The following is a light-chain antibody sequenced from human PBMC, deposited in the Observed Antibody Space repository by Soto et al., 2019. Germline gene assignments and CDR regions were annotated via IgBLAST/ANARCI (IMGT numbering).Light chain of an antibody. CDR3: NSYTGYNTLPV. V-gene: IGLV2-11*01. Sequence: QSVLTQPRSVSGSPGQSVAISCTGTSSDVGAYDYVSWYQQRPGKAPKLMIYDVTKRPSGVPDRFSGSKSGNTASLTISGLQADDEADYYCNSYTGYNTLPVFGTGTKVTVL. CDR2: DVT. CDR1: SSDVGAYDY. J-gene: IGLJ1*01.